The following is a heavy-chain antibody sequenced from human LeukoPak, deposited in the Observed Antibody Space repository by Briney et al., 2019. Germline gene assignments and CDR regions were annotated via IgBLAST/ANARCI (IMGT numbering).Heavy chain of an antibody. D-gene: IGHD4-23*01. Sequence: PRRSLRLSCAATGFTFSRYGMHWVRQAPGKGLEWVAVISYDGSNKYYADSVKGRFTISRDNSKNTLYLLLSSLSVEDTAVYYCAKGAYGGNSVVDYWGQGTLVTVSS. CDR2: ISYDGSNK. CDR3: AKGAYGGNSVVDY. CDR1: GFTFSRYG. J-gene: IGHJ4*02. V-gene: IGHV3-30*18.